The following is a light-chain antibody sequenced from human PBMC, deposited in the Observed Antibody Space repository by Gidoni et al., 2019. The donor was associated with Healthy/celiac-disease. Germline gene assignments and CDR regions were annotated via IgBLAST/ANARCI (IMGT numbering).Light chain of an antibody. CDR2: EVS. J-gene: IGLJ3*02. CDR3: SSYTSSSTE. V-gene: IGLV2-14*01. CDR1: SSDVGGYNY. Sequence: QSALTQPASVSGSPGQSITISCTGTSSDVGGYNYVSWYQQHPGKAPKLMIYEVSNRPSGVSNRFSGSKSGNTASLTISELQAEDEADYYCSSYTSSSTEFGGGTKLTVL.